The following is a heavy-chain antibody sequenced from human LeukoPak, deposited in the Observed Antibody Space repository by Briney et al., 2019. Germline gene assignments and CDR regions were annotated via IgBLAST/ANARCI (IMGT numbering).Heavy chain of an antibody. V-gene: IGHV3-9*01. CDR1: GFTFDDYA. J-gene: IGHJ6*02. CDR3: AKALERRIYYYGMDV. CDR2: ISWNSGSI. Sequence: PGGSLRLSCAASGFTFDDYAMHWVRQAPGKGLEWVSGISWNSGSIGYADSVKGRFTISRDNAKNSLYLQMNSLRAEDAALYYCAKALERRIYYYGMDVWGQGTTVTVS. D-gene: IGHD1-1*01.